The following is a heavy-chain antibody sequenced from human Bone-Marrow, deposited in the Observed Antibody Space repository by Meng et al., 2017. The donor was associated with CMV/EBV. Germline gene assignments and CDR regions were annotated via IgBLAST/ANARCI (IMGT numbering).Heavy chain of an antibody. D-gene: IGHD3-3*01. J-gene: IGHJ6*02. CDR2: IYSGGST. Sequence: GESLKISCAASGFTVSSNYMSWVRQAPGKGLEWVSVIYSGGSTYYADSVKGRFTISRDNSKNTLYLQMNSLRAEDTAVYYCARRGGHYDFWSGKTGGGYYYGMDVWGQGTTVTVSS. V-gene: IGHV3-66*01. CDR3: ARRGGHYDFWSGKTGGGYYYGMDV. CDR1: GFTVSSNY.